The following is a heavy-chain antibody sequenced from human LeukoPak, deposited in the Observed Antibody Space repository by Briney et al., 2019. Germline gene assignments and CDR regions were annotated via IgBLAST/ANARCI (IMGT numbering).Heavy chain of an antibody. CDR3: ARCTAMVGYYFDY. V-gene: IGHV3-21*01. D-gene: IGHD5-18*01. J-gene: IGHJ4*02. CDR2: ISSSSSYI. CDR1: GFTFSSYS. Sequence: GGSLRLSCAASGFTFSSYSMTRVRQAPGKGLEWVSSISSSSSYIYYADSVKGRFTISRDNAKNSLYLQMNSLRAEDTAVYYCARCTAMVGYYFDYWGQGTLVTVSS.